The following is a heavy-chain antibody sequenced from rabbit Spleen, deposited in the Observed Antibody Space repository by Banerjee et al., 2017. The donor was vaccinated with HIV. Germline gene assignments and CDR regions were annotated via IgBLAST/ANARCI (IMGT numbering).Heavy chain of an antibody. Sequence: QSLEESGGDLVKPGASLPPLCTASAGSFCNNHYMMWVRQAPGKGLEWIACFDGDSSHFSSVASWAKGRFSITKTSSSTVTLQITSLTAADAAAYFCAGDSGSSFTSCGMDLWGQGTLVTVS. CDR3: AGDSGSSFTSCGMDL. V-gene: IGHV1S40*01. J-gene: IGHJ6*01. CDR1: AGSFCNNHY. D-gene: IGHD8-1*01. CDR2: FDGDSSHFS.